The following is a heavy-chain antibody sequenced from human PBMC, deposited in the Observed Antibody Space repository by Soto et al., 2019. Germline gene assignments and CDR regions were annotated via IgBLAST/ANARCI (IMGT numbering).Heavy chain of an antibody. CDR3: SRDGDYYGLDV. V-gene: IGHV1-58*01. CDR2: IVVGSGNT. D-gene: IGHD2-2*01. Sequence: GASVKVSCKASGFTFTSSAVQWVRQARGQRLEWIGWIVVGSGNTNYAQKFQERVTITRDMSTSTAYMQMNSLQTEDTAIYYCSRDGDYYGLDVWGRGTTVTVSS. CDR1: GFTFTSSA. J-gene: IGHJ6*02.